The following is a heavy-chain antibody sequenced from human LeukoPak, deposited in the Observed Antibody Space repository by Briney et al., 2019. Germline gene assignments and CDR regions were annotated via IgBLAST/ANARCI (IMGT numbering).Heavy chain of an antibody. CDR3: ASLYSYGYSAFDI. CDR2: ISAYNGNT. D-gene: IGHD5-18*01. Sequence: ASMKVSCKASGYTFTSYGISWVRQAPGQGLEWMGWISAYNGNTNYAQKLQGRVTMTTDTSTSTAYMELRSLRSDDTAVYYCASLYSYGYSAFDIWGQGTMVTVSS. J-gene: IGHJ3*02. CDR1: GYTFTSYG. V-gene: IGHV1-18*01.